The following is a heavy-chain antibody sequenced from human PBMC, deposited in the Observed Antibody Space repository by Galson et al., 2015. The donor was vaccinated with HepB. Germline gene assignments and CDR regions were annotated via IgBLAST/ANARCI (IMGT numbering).Heavy chain of an antibody. Sequence: SLRLSCAASGFTFSNAWMSWVRQAPGKGLEWVGRIKSKTDGGTPDYAAPVKGRFTISRDDSKNTLYLQMNSLKTEDTAVYYCTTDISNYNVLTGYVDDYWGQGTLVTVSS. CDR3: TTDISNYNVLTGYVDDY. CDR1: GFTFSNAW. J-gene: IGHJ4*02. V-gene: IGHV3-15*01. CDR2: IKSKTDGGTP. D-gene: IGHD3-9*01.